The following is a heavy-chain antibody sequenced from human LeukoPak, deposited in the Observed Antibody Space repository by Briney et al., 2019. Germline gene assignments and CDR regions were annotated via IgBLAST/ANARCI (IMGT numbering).Heavy chain of an antibody. J-gene: IGHJ6*02. CDR3: ARDGDTYGYYYYGMDV. Sequence: ASVKVSCKASGYTFTGYYMHWVRQAPGQGLEWMGWIDPNSGGTKYAQTFKGRVTMTRDTSISTAYMELSSLRSDDTAVYYCARDGDTYGYYYYGMDVWGQGTTVTVSS. D-gene: IGHD5-18*01. CDR1: GYTFTGYY. V-gene: IGHV1-2*02. CDR2: IDPNSGGT.